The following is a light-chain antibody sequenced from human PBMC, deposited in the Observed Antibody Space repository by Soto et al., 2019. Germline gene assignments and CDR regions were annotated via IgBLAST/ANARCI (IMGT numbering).Light chain of an antibody. CDR2: GAS. CDR3: QQYEDLPLT. CDR1: QSVSSSY. Sequence: EIVLTQSPGTLSLSPGERATLSCRASQSVSSSYLAWYQQKPGQAPRLLIYGASSRATGIPDRFSGSGSGTDFTLTIHSLQPEDAATYYCQQYEDLPLTFGGGTKVGIK. J-gene: IGKJ4*01. V-gene: IGKV3-20*01.